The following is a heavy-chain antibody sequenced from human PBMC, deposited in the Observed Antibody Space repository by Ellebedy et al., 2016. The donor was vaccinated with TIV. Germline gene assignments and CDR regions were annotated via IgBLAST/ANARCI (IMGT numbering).Heavy chain of an antibody. J-gene: IGHJ5*02. CDR2: IYYSGFT. CDR3: ASHFNADYLYYFDP. Sequence: SETLSLTCTVSGGSVRSNFWSWIRQPPGRGLEWIGFIYYSGFTNYNPSLKSRVTMSVDTSKNQFSLRLNSVTAADTAVYYCASHFNADYLYYFDPWGQGTLVTVSS. V-gene: IGHV4-59*08. D-gene: IGHD4-17*01. CDR1: GGSVRSNF.